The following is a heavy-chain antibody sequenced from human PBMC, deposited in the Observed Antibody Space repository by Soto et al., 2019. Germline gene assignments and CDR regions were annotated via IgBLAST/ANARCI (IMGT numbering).Heavy chain of an antibody. CDR1: GFTFKSHW. V-gene: IGHV3-7*05. J-gene: IGHJ4*02. D-gene: IGHD1-7*01. CDR3: ARSGLNWNYPHDS. Sequence: GGSLRLSCIASGFTFKSHWMSWVRQAPGKGLEWVANIKQDESEKYYVDSVKGRFTVSRDNAKNSLYLQMDSLRGDDTAVYYCARSGLNWNYPHDSWGQGTLVTVSS. CDR2: IKQDESEK.